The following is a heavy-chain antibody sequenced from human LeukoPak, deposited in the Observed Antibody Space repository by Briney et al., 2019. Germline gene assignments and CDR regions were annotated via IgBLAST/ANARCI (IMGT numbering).Heavy chain of an antibody. V-gene: IGHV4-59*01. CDR1: GGSISSYY. D-gene: IGHD2-21*02. J-gene: IGHJ4*02. Sequence: SETLSLTFTVSGGSISSYYWSWIRQPPGKGLEWIGYIYYSGSTNYDPSLKSRVTISVDTSKNQFSLKLSSVTAADTAVYYCAGGPNLVVTVFDYWGQGTLVTVSS. CDR3: AGGPNLVVTVFDY. CDR2: IYYSGST.